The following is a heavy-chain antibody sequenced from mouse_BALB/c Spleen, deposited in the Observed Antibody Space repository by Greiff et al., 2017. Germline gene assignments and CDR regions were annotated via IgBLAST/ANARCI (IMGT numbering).Heavy chain of an antibody. V-gene: IGHV2-9*02. Sequence: VMLVESGPGLVAPSQSLSITCTVSGFSLTSYGVHWVRQPPGKGLEWLGVIWAGGSTNYNSALMSRLSISKDNSKSQVFLKMNSLQTDDTAMYYCARGPIYDGYYDAMDYWGQGTSVTVSS. J-gene: IGHJ4*01. D-gene: IGHD2-3*01. CDR3: ARGPIYDGYYDAMDY. CDR2: IWAGGST. CDR1: GFSLTSYG.